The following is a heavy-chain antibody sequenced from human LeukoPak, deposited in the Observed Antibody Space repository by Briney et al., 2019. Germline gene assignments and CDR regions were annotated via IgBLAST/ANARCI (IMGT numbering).Heavy chain of an antibody. J-gene: IGHJ4*02. CDR3: AREGGLRLGHRDFDY. Sequence: ASVKVSCTASGYTFTSYDINWVRQATGQGLEWMGWMNPNSGNTGYAQKFQGRVTMTRNTSISTAYMELSSLRSEDTAVYYCAREGGLRLGHRDFDYWGQGTLVTVSS. D-gene: IGHD5-12*01. CDR1: GYTFTSYD. CDR2: MNPNSGNT. V-gene: IGHV1-8*01.